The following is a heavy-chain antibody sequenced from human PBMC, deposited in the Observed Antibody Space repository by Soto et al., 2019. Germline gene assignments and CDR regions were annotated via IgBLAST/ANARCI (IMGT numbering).Heavy chain of an antibody. CDR1: GGSFHGYY. V-gene: IGHV4-34*01. Sequence: PSETLSLTCAVYGGSFHGYYWSWIRQPPGKGLEWIGEINHSGSVNFNPTFKSRVSISVDTSKNQFSLKLSSVTAADTAVYYCARGEYYGSGNYFDYWGQGTLVTVSS. D-gene: IGHD3-10*01. J-gene: IGHJ4*02. CDR3: ARGEYYGSGNYFDY. CDR2: INHSGSV.